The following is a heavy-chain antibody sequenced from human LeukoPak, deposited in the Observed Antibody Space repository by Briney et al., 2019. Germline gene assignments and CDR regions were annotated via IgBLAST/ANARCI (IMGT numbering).Heavy chain of an antibody. CDR2: VYYSGST. V-gene: IGHV4-59*01. J-gene: IGHJ5*02. D-gene: IGHD3-16*02. CDR1: GGSISSYY. CDR3: ARDSYYDYVWGSIRYLDL. Sequence: SETLSLTCTVSGGSISSYYWSWIRQPPGKGLEWIGYVYYSGSTDYNPSLKSRVTISVNTSKNQFSLRLNSVTAADTAVYYCARDSYYDYVWGSIRYLDLWGPGTLVTVSS.